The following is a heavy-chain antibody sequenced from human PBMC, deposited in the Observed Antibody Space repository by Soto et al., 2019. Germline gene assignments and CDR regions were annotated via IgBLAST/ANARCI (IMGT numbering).Heavy chain of an antibody. CDR2: IYYSGTT. V-gene: IGHV4-59*01. CDR1: GGSISRYY. J-gene: IGHJ4*02. D-gene: IGHD6-19*01. CDR3: TRTFKIVGSDWSYNDY. Sequence: PSETLSLTCTVSGGSISRYYWIWIRQPPGKGLEWIGYIYYSGTTNYNPSLKSRVTISVDTSKNQFSLKMRSVTAADTAVYYCTRTFKIVGSDWSYNDYWGQGTMVTVSS.